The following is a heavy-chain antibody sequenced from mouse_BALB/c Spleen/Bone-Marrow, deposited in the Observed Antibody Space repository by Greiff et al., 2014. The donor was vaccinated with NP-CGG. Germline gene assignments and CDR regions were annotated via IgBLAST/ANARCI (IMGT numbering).Heavy chain of an antibody. J-gene: IGHJ3*01. CDR2: IISGSNTI. Sequence: EVKLMESGGDLVQPGGSRKLSCAASGFTFSAFGMHWVRQAPERGLEWVAYIISGSNTIYYSDKVKGRFTISRDNPENTLFLQMTSLRSEDTAMYYCARSRYDVGWFAYWGQGTLVTVSA. V-gene: IGHV5-17*02. CDR3: ARSRYDVGWFAY. CDR1: GFTFSAFG. D-gene: IGHD2-14*01.